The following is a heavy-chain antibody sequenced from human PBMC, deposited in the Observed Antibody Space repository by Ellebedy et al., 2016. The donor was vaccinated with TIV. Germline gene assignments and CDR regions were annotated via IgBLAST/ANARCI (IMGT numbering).Heavy chain of an antibody. V-gene: IGHV3-23*01. CDR2: ISGSGGT. CDR1: GFTFSSYA. J-gene: IGHJ3*02. Sequence: GESLKISCAASGFTFSSYAMSWVRQAPGKGLEWVSAISGSGGTYYADSVKGRFTISRDNSKNTLYLQMNSLRAEDTAVYYCAREVGGSYFYAFDIWGQGTMVTVSS. D-gene: IGHD1-26*01. CDR3: AREVGGSYFYAFDI.